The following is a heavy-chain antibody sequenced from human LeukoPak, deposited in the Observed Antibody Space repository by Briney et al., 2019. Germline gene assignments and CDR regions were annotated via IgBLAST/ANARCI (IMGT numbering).Heavy chain of an antibody. CDR3: AREGGAAGSGSLSDWFDP. CDR1: GYTFTDYY. J-gene: IGHJ5*02. D-gene: IGHD3-10*01. CDR2: INPNSGGT. V-gene: IGHV1-2*02. Sequence: ASVKVSCKASGYTFTDYYVHWVRQAPGQGLEWMGWINPNSGGTNYAQKFQGRVTMTRDTSIRTAYMELSRLKYDDTAVYYCAREGGAAGSGSLSDWFDPWGQGTLVTVSS.